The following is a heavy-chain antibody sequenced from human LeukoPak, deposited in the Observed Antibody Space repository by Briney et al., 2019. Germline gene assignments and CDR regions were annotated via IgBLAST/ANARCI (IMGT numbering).Heavy chain of an antibody. CDR1: GYSFTNYA. CDR3: ARAFQSLGGLSLPDY. Sequence: ASVKVSCKASGYSFTNYAMNWVRQAPGQGLEWMGWIHPSTGNPTYAQGFTGGLVFSLDTSLSTTYLQISSLKAEDTAVYFCARAFQSLGGLSLPDYWGQGTLVTVSS. CDR2: IHPSTGNP. D-gene: IGHD3-16*02. J-gene: IGHJ4*02. V-gene: IGHV7-4-1*02.